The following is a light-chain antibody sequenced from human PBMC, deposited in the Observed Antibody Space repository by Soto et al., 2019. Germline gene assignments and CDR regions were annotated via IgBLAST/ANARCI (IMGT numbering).Light chain of an antibody. CDR3: CSYVGRNTYV. CDR2: DVS. J-gene: IGLJ1*01. V-gene: IGLV2-8*01. CDR1: SSDVGGFNY. Sequence: QSALTQPPSASGSPGQSVTISYSGTSSDVGGFNYVSWYQQHPAKAPKLIIFDVSKRPSGVPNRFSGSKSGNTASLTISGLRAEDEADYYCCSYVGRNTYVFGTGTRSPS.